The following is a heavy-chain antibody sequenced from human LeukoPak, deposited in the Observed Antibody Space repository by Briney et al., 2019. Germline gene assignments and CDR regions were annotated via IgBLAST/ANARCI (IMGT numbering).Heavy chain of an antibody. J-gene: IGHJ4*02. V-gene: IGHV2-5*02. CDR1: GFSLPTGGVG. Sequence: CGPTLFHPTRTLTLTCTFSGFSLPTGGVGVGWIRQPPGKALEWLSVVSWDEDKRYSPSLKSRLSITKDTSKNQVVLTMTNMDPVDTATYYCARIPETKTSLDSWGQGVLVTVSS. CDR2: VSWDEDK. CDR3: ARIPETKTSLDS.